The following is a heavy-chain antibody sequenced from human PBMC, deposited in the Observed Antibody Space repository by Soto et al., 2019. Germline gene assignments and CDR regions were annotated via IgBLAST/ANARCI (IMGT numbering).Heavy chain of an antibody. J-gene: IGHJ5*02. CDR3: ARVTYYGSGSYYNFRNWFDP. CDR2: TYYRSKWYN. CDR1: GDSVSSNSAA. D-gene: IGHD3-10*01. V-gene: IGHV6-1*01. Sequence: SQTLSLTCAISGDSVSSNSAAWNWIRQSPSRGLEWLGRTYYRSKWYNDYAVSVKSRITINPDTSKNQFSLQLNSVTPEDTAVYYCARVTYYGSGSYYNFRNWFDPWGQGTLVTVS.